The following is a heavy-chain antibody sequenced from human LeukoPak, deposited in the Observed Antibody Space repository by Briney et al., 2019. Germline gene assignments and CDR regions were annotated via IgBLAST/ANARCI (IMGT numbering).Heavy chain of an antibody. Sequence: GGSLRLSCAASGFTFSGYWMNWVRQAPGKGLEWVSYISSSSSTIYYADSVKGRFTISRDNAKNSLYLQMNSLRAEDTAVYYCARDGAGYDYVWGSYRYTAIDYWGQGTLVTVSS. D-gene: IGHD3-16*02. V-gene: IGHV3-48*01. CDR1: GFTFSGYW. CDR3: ARDGAGYDYVWGSYRYTAIDY. J-gene: IGHJ4*02. CDR2: ISSSSSTI.